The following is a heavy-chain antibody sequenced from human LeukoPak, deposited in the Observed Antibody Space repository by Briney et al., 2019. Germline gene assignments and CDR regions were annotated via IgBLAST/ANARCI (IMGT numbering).Heavy chain of an antibody. D-gene: IGHD3-22*01. CDR1: GDSISGYY. J-gene: IGHJ4*02. CDR3: ARHGGPSDSSAYLYYLDY. V-gene: IGHV4-59*08. Sequence: PAETLSLACTVSGDSISGYYWSWLRQSPGKGLEWLGFVQDIGNTYSLPSLTNRVPISASTSNTQFSLNVNSVTPADTAVYYCARHGGPSDSSAYLYYLDYWGQGTLVTVSS. CDR2: VQDIGNT.